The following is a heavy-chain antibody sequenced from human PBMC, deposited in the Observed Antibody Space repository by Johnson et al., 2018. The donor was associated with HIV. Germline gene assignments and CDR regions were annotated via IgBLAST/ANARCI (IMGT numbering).Heavy chain of an antibody. J-gene: IGHJ3*02. Sequence: VQLVESGGGVVQPGRSLRLSCAASGFTFSSYGMHWVRQAPGKGLEWLAVISYDGSNKYYGDYVKGRFTISRDNSKNTLYLQMNSLRPEDTAAYYCARIPGSGWEHDAFDIWGQGTMVTVSS. V-gene: IGHV3-30*03. D-gene: IGHD6-19*01. CDR2: ISYDGSNK. CDR1: GFTFSSYG. CDR3: ARIPGSGWEHDAFDI.